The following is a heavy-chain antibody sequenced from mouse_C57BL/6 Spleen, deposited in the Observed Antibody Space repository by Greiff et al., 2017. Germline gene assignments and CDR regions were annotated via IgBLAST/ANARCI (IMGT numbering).Heavy chain of an antibody. D-gene: IGHD1-1*01. V-gene: IGHV1-54*01. CDR1: GYAFTNYL. Sequence: QVQLKQSGAELVRPGTSVKVSCKASGYAFTNYLIEWVKQRPGQGLEWIGVINPGSGGTNYNEKFKGKATLTADKSSSTAYMQLSSLTSEDSAVYFCARCYYYGSSYSWYFDVWGTGTTVTVSS. J-gene: IGHJ1*03. CDR3: ARCYYYGSSYSWYFDV. CDR2: INPGSGGT.